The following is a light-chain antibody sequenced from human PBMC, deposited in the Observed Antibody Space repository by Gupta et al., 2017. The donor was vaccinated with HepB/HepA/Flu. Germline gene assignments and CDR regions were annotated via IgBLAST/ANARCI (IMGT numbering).Light chain of an antibody. Sequence: DIQMTQSPSSLSASVGDRVTITCQASQDISNYLNWYQQKPGKAPKLLIYDASNLETGVPSRFSGSGCGTEFTFTISSRQPEDIAADYCQQQDNRPPSTFGQGTQLEIK. CDR3: QQQDNRPPST. V-gene: IGKV1-33*01. J-gene: IGKJ5*01. CDR1: QDISNY. CDR2: DAS.